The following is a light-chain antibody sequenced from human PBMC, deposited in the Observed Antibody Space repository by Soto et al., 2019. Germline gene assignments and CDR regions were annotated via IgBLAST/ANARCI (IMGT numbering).Light chain of an antibody. CDR2: KAS. V-gene: IGKV1-5*03. Sequence: DIQLTQSPPTLSASVGDRVTITCRASQTISTWMAWYQQKPGKAPKLLIYKASTLKSGVPSRFSGSGSGTEFTLTISSLQPDDFATYYCKHYNSYSEAFGQGTKVDIK. CDR3: KHYNSYSEA. J-gene: IGKJ1*01. CDR1: QTISTW.